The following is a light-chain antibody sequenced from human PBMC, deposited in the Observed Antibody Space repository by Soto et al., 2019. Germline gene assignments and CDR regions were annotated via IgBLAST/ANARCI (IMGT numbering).Light chain of an antibody. V-gene: IGKV3-20*01. J-gene: IGKJ1*01. CDR3: QHYGSSSWT. Sequence: DTVLTQSPGTLSLSPGERATLSCRASQSVGTYLAWYQQKPGQAPRLLIYDASSRATDIPDRFSGSGSGTDFTLTISRLEPEDFAVYYCQHYGSSSWTFGPGTKV. CDR1: QSVGTY. CDR2: DAS.